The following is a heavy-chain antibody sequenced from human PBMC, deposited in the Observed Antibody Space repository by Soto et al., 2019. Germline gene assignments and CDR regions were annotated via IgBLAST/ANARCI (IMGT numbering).Heavy chain of an antibody. Sequence: SETLSLTCSVSGGSVSSQTHFWSWIRQAPGKGLEWIGYVYYSGITNSNPSLKGRVTISPDTSNNQIFLSLTSVTAADTAVYYCAREDMSGTYYFDSWGQGILVTVSS. J-gene: IGHJ4*02. CDR2: VYYSGIT. D-gene: IGHD1-26*01. V-gene: IGHV4-61*01. CDR1: GGSVSSQTHF. CDR3: AREDMSGTYYFDS.